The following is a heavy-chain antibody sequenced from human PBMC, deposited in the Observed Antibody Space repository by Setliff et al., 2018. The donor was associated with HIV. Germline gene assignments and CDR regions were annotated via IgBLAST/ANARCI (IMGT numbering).Heavy chain of an antibody. CDR2: IYHSGST. CDR3: ATYADRESNRFDP. CDR1: GYSISSGYY. Sequence: SETLSLTCAVSGYSISSGYYWGWIRQPPGKGLEWIGEIYHSGSTNYNPSLKSRVTISVDTSKNQFSLKLSSVTAADTAVYYCATYADRESNRFDPWGQGILVTVSS. V-gene: IGHV4-38-2*01. D-gene: IGHD3-10*01. J-gene: IGHJ5*02.